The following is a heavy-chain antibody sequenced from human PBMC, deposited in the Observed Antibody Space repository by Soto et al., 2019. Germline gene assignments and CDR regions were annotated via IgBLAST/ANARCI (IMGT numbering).Heavy chain of an antibody. CDR3: ASNSYGYIFYDY. D-gene: IGHD5-18*01. J-gene: IGHJ4*02. CDR1: GGSISSGVYY. CDR2: IY. Sequence: QVQLQESGPGLVKPSQTLSLTCTVSGGSISSGVYYWSWIRQPPGKGLEWIGYIYYNPSLKSRVTISVDTSKNQFSLKLSSVTAADTAVYYCASNSYGYIFYDYWGQGTLVTVSS. V-gene: IGHV4-30-4*01.